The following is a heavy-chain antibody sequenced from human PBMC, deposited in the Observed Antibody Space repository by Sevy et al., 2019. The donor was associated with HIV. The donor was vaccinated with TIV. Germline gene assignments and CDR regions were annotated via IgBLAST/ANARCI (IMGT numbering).Heavy chain of an antibody. CDR3: ARADPYYYDSSGYYGWFDP. J-gene: IGHJ5*02. V-gene: IGHV6-1*01. Sequence: SQTLSLTCPISGDSVSSNSAAWNWIRQSPSRGLEWLGRTYYRSKWYNDYAVSVKSRITINPDTSKNQFSLQLNSVTPEDTAVYYCARADPYYYDSSGYYGWFDPWGQGTLVTISS. CDR2: TYYRSKWYN. CDR1: GDSVSSNSAA. D-gene: IGHD3-22*01.